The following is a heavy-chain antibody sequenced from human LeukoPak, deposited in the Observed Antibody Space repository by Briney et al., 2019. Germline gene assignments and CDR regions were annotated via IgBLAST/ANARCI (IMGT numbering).Heavy chain of an antibody. CDR2: ISSSGSTI. CDR1: GFTFSSYE. CDR3: AREGSFAFDD. V-gene: IGHV3-48*03. Sequence: GGSLRLSCAASGFTFSSYEMNWVRQAPGKGLEWVSYISSSGSTIYYADSVKGRFTISRDNAKNSLYLQMNSLRAEDTAVYYCAREGSFAFDDWGQGTMVTVPS. J-gene: IGHJ4*02.